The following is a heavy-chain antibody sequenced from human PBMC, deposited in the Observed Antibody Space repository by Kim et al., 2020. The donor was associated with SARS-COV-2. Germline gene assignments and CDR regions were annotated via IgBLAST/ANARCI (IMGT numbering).Heavy chain of an antibody. Sequence: SETLSLTCTVSGGSISSSSYYWGWIRQPPGKGLEWIGSIYYSGSTYYNPSLKSRVTISVDTSKNQFSLKLSSVTAADTAVYYCARIAVAGTRWRARAHGEDYWGQGTLVTVSS. V-gene: IGHV4-39*01. CDR1: GGSISSSSYY. J-gene: IGHJ4*02. CDR3: ARIAVAGTRWRARAHGEDY. D-gene: IGHD6-19*01. CDR2: IYYSGST.